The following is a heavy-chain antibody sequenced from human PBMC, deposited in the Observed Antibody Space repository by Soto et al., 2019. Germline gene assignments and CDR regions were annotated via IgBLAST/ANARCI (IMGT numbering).Heavy chain of an antibody. CDR1: GFTFSSYA. CDR3: AKATNPPYTVPYFDY. D-gene: IGHD2-2*01. V-gene: IGHV3-23*01. Sequence: GGSLRLSCAASGFTFSSYAMSWVRQAPGKGLEWVSAISGSGGSTYYADSVKGRFTISRDNSKNTLYLQMNSLRAEDTAVYYCAKATNPPYTVPYFDYWGQGTLVTVSS. CDR2: ISGSGGST. J-gene: IGHJ4*02.